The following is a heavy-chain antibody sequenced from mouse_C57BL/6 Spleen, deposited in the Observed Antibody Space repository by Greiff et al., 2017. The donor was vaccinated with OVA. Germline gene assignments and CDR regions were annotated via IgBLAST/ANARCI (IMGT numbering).Heavy chain of an antibody. V-gene: IGHV5-6*01. CDR2: ISSGGSYT. J-gene: IGHJ1*03. CDR1: GFTFSSYG. D-gene: IGHD2-4*01. CDR3: ARHGDYDRYFDV. Sequence: EVKLMESGGDLVKPGGSLKLSCAASGFTFSSYGMSWVRQTPDKRLEWVATISSGGSYTYYPDSVKGRFTISRDNAKNTLYLQMSSLKSEDTAMYYGARHGDYDRYFDVWGTGTTVTVSS.